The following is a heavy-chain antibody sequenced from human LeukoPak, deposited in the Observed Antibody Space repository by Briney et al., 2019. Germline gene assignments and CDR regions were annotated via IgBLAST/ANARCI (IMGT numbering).Heavy chain of an antibody. CDR3: AKGSPGYSASG. CDR1: GFTFSSYG. CDR2: ISYDGSNK. V-gene: IGHV3-30*18. D-gene: IGHD6-6*01. Sequence: PGGSLRLSCAASGFTFSSYGMHWVRQAPGKGLEWVAVISYDGSNKYYADSVKGRFTISRDNSKNTLYLQMNSLRAEDTAVYYCAKGSPGYSASGWGQGTLVIVSS. J-gene: IGHJ4*02.